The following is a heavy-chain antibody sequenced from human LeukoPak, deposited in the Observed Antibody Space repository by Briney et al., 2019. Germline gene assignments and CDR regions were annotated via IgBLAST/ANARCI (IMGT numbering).Heavy chain of an antibody. Sequence: SQTLSLTCTVSGGSISSGGYYWSWIRQHPGKGLEWIGYIYYSGSTYYNPSLKSRVTISVDTSKNQFSLKLSSVSAADTAVYYCARDRYSSKNWFDPWGQGTLVTVSS. D-gene: IGHD6-13*01. J-gene: IGHJ5*02. CDR1: GGSISSGGYY. CDR3: ARDRYSSKNWFDP. CDR2: IYYSGST. V-gene: IGHV4-31*03.